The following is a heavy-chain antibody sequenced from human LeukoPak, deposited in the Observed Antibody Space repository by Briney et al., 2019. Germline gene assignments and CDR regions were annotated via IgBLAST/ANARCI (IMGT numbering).Heavy chain of an antibody. D-gene: IGHD2-21*01. CDR3: ARDNSALDY. Sequence: SETLSHTCTVSGGSISSYYWSWIRQPPGKGLEWIGYIYYSGSTNYNPSLKSRVTISVDTSKNQFSLKLSSVTAADTAVYYCARDNSALDYWGQGTLVTVSS. CDR1: GGSISSYY. CDR2: IYYSGST. J-gene: IGHJ4*02. V-gene: IGHV4-59*01.